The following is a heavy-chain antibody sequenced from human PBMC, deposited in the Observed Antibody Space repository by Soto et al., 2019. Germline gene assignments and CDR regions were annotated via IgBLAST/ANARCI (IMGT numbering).Heavy chain of an antibody. CDR1: GFTFSTYG. D-gene: IGHD5-12*01. CDR3: ARFHGGYDSPYNWFDP. V-gene: IGHV3-48*02. CDR2: ISGSGKTI. J-gene: IGHJ5*02. Sequence: GGSLRLSCAASGFTFSTYGMNWVRQTPGKGLEWVSYISGSGKTIKYADSVKDRFAVSRDNAKNSLYLQMNSLRDEDTAVYYCARFHGGYDSPYNWFDPWGQGTLVTVSS.